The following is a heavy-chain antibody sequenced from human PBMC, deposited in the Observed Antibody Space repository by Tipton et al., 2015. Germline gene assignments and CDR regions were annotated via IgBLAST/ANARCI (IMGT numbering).Heavy chain of an antibody. CDR1: GFTFSNFA. CDR2: ISSSGETI. CDR3: AKDKASGNMGVFDI. Sequence: GSLRLSCEASGFTFSNFAVSWVRQAPGKGLEWVACISSSGETIYHTDSVRGRFAISRDNFKNTLALQMNSLRAEDTAVYFCAKDKASGNMGVFDIWGQGTMVTVSS. V-gene: IGHV3-23*01. J-gene: IGHJ3*02. D-gene: IGHD2-8*01.